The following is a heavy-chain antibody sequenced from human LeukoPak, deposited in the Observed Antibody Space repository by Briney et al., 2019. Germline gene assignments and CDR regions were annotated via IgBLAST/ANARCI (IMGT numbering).Heavy chain of an antibody. J-gene: IGHJ3*02. Sequence: PSETLSLTCTVSGDSISDYHWSWIRQPPGKGLEWIGYIYYSGSTNYIPSLKSRVTISVDTSKNQFSLKLSSVTAADTAVYYCARVLARGMAVAGDAFDIWGQGTMVTVSS. CDR3: ARVLARGMAVAGDAFDI. V-gene: IGHV4-59*01. CDR2: IYYSGST. CDR1: GDSISDYH. D-gene: IGHD6-19*01.